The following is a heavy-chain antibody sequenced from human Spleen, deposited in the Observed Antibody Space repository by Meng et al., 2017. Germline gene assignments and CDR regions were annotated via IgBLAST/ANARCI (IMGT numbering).Heavy chain of an antibody. V-gene: IGHV1-2*06. Sequence: ASVKVSCKASGYTFTGYYMHWVRQAPGQGLEWMGRINPNSGGTNYAQKFQGRVTMTRDTSISTAYMELSRLRSDDTAVYYCARDEGEYCGGDCYPWAFWGQGTLVTVSS. CDR3: ARDEGEYCGGDCYPWAF. CDR1: GYTFTGYY. J-gene: IGHJ4*02. D-gene: IGHD2-21*02. CDR2: INPNSGGT.